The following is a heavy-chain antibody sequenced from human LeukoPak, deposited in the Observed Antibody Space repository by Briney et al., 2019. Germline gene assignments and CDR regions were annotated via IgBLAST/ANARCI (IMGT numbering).Heavy chain of an antibody. CDR1: GGSFSGYY. CDR2: INHSGST. D-gene: IGHD1-14*01. Sequence: SETLSLTCAVYGGSFSGYYWSWIRQPPGKGLEWIGEINHSGSTNYNPSLKSRVTISVDTSKSQFSLKLSSVTAADTAVYYCAREGNPLDYWGQGTLVTVSS. J-gene: IGHJ4*02. V-gene: IGHV4-34*01. CDR3: AREGNPLDY.